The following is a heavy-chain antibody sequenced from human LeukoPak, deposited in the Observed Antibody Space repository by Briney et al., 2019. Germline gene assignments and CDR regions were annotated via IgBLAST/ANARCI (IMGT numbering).Heavy chain of an antibody. J-gene: IGHJ4*02. D-gene: IGHD3-10*01. CDR1: GGSISSGGYY. Sequence: PSETLSLTCTVSGGSISSGGYYWSWIRQHPGKGLEWIGYIYYSGSTYYNPSLKSRVTISVDTSKNQFSLKLSSVTAADTAVYYCARVGFLGTMVRGAVRFDYWGQGTLVTVSS. CDR2: IYYSGST. CDR3: ARVGFLGTMVRGAVRFDY. V-gene: IGHV4-31*03.